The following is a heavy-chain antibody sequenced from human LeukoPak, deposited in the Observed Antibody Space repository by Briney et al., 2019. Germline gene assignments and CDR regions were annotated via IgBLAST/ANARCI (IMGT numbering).Heavy chain of an antibody. CDR1: GGSVSSGSYY. Sequence: PSETLSLTCTVSGGSVSSGSYYWSWIRQPPGTGLEWIGYIYYSGSTNYYPSLKRRVTISVDTSKNQFSLKLNSVTAADTAVYYCARSPPPGLDYGDYFDYWGQGTLVTVSS. CDR3: ARSPPPGLDYGDYFDY. J-gene: IGHJ4*02. CDR2: IYYSGST. V-gene: IGHV4-61*01. D-gene: IGHD4-17*01.